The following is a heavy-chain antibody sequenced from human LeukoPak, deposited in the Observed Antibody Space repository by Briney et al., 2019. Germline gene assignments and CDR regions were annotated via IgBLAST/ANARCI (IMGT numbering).Heavy chain of an antibody. Sequence: GGSLRLSCAASGFTFDDYGMSWVRQAPGKGLEWVSGINWNGGSTGYADSVKGRFTISRDNAKNTLYLQMNSLRAEDTAVYYCARVPYYYDSSGYYSGGVDDYWGQGTLVTVSS. J-gene: IGHJ4*02. D-gene: IGHD3-22*01. V-gene: IGHV3-20*04. CDR2: INWNGGST. CDR1: GFTFDDYG. CDR3: ARVPYYYDSSGYYSGGVDDY.